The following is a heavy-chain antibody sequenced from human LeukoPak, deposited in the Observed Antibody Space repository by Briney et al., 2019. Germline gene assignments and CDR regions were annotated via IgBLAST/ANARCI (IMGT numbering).Heavy chain of an antibody. CDR3: IKDRAGTYSFDY. CDR2: SGGAT. Sequence: PGGSLTFSCSGSGFTLCSYPMHWLPPAPGQGLEYVSTSGGATYYADSVKGRCTISRDNAKNTLYLQMSSLRAEDTAVYYCIKDRAGTYSFDYWGQGTLVTVSS. D-gene: IGHD5-24*01. CDR1: GFTLCSYP. J-gene: IGHJ4*02. V-gene: IGHV3-64D*09.